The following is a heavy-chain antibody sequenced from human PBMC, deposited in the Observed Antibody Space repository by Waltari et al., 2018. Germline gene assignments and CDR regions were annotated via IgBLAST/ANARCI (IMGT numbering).Heavy chain of an antibody. V-gene: IGHV7-4-1*02. D-gene: IGHD1-26*01. CDR2: INTHTWNP. J-gene: IGHJ4*02. CDR3: ARGGGTFSKPQYFDS. Sequence: QVQLVQSGSELKKPGASVKVSCKASGYIFTTYGINWVRQAPGQGLEWMGWINTHTWNPTYVQGFTGRFFFSLDTSVSKAYLQISSLKAEDSVIYYCARGGGTFSKPQYFDSWGQGTRATVSS. CDR1: GYIFTTYG.